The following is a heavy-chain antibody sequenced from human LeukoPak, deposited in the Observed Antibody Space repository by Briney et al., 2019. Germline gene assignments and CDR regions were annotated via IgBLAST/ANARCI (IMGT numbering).Heavy chain of an antibody. CDR3: ARVPYYYDSSGYFDY. Sequence: SETLSLTCAVYGGSFSGYYWSWIRQPPGKGLEWIGEINHSGSTNYNPSLKSRVTISVDTSKNQFSLKLSSVTAADTAVYYCARVPYYYDSSGYFDYWGQGTLATVSS. J-gene: IGHJ4*02. D-gene: IGHD3-22*01. CDR1: GGSFSGYY. CDR2: INHSGST. V-gene: IGHV4-34*01.